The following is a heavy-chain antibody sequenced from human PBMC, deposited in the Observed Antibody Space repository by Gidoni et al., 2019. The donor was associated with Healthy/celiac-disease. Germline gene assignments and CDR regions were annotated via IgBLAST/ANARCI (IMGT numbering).Heavy chain of an antibody. J-gene: IGHJ6*03. V-gene: IGHV1-18*04. CDR2: ISAYNGNT. CDR1: GYTFTSYG. CDR3: AILYPYCSGGSCYLPTGYYMDV. D-gene: IGHD2-15*01. Sequence: GQSGAEVKKPGASVKVSCKASGYTFTSYGISWVRQAPEQGLEWMGWISAYNGNTNYAQKLQGRVTMTTDTSTSTAYMELRSLRSDDTAVYYCAILYPYCSGGSCYLPTGYYMDVWGKGTTVTVSS.